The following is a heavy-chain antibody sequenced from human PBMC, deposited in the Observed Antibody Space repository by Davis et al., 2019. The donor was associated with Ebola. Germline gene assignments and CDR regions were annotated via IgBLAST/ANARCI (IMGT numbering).Heavy chain of an antibody. CDR1: GYTFTNYY. V-gene: IGHV1-3*01. D-gene: IGHD6-13*01. CDR2: INAYNGNT. J-gene: IGHJ6*02. Sequence: ASVKVSCKASGYTFTNYYMHWVRQAPGQRLEWMGWINAYNGNTMSSQKFQGRVTITRDTSASTAYMELSSLRSEDTALYYCARLSSTWSSLYGMDVWGQGTTVSVSS. CDR3: ARLSSTWSSLYGMDV.